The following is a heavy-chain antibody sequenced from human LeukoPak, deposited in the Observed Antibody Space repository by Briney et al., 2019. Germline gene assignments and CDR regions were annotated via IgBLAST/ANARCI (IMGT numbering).Heavy chain of an antibody. CDR3: AKDLSSGSRRAY. CDR2: IKQDGSEK. J-gene: IGHJ4*02. CDR1: GFTFSSYW. D-gene: IGHD6-19*01. Sequence: GGSLRLSCAASGFTFSSYWMSWVRQAPGKGLEWVANIKQDGSEKYYVDSVKGRFTISRDNAKNSLYLQMDSLRAEDTGVYYCAKDLSSGSRRAYWGQGTLVTVSS. V-gene: IGHV3-7*01.